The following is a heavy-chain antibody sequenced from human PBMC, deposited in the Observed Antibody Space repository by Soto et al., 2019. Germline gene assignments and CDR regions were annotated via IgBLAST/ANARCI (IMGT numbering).Heavy chain of an antibody. CDR1: GDSMSSYY. J-gene: IGHJ4*02. CDR2: IYYTGST. Sequence: PSETLSLTCTVSGDSMSSYYWSWIRQPPGKGLEWIGYIYYTGSTKYNPSLQSRVTISVDTSKNQFSLRLSSVTAADAAVYYCARLPRTVRGVIHWGQGALVTVSS. D-gene: IGHD3-10*02. V-gene: IGHV4-59*08. CDR3: ARLPRTVRGVIH.